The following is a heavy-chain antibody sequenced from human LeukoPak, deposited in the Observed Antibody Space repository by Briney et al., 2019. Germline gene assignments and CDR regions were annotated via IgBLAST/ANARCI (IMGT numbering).Heavy chain of an antibody. D-gene: IGHD2-15*01. CDR3: ARGPPLGYCSGGSCYSQGEY. V-gene: IGHV3-66*01. Sequence: GGSLRLSCAASGFTVSSNYMSWVRQAPGKGLEWVSVIYSGGSTYYADSVKGRFTISRDNSKNTLYLQMNSLRAEDTAVYYCARGPPLGYCSGGSCYSQGEYWGQGTLVTVSS. CDR2: IYSGGST. J-gene: IGHJ4*02. CDR1: GFTVSSNY.